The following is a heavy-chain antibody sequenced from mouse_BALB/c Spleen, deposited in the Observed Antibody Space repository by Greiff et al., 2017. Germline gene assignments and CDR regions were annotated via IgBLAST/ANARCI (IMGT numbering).Heavy chain of an antibody. CDR2: IWAGGST. J-gene: IGHJ4*01. Sequence: VQLQQSGPGLVAPSQSLSITCTVSGFSLTSYGVHWVRQPPGKGLEWLGVIWAGGSTNYNSALMSRLSISKDNSKSQVFLKMNSLQTDDTAMYYCARDQDYDYDGYAMDYWGQGTSVTVSS. D-gene: IGHD2-4*01. CDR1: GFSLTSYG. V-gene: IGHV2-9*02. CDR3: ARDQDYDYDGYAMDY.